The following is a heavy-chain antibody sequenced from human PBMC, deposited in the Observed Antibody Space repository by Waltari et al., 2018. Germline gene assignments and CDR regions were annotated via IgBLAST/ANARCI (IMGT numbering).Heavy chain of an antibody. Sequence: QVQLVESGGGVVQPGRSLRLSCAASGFTFSSYAMHWVRQAPGKGREGVAVKSYDGSNKYYAASVKGRFTISRDNSKNTLYLQMNSLRAEDTAVYYCARDLDSSGYYYYFDYWGQGTLVTVSS. CDR3: ARDLDSSGYYYYFDY. D-gene: IGHD3-22*01. CDR2: KSYDGSNK. CDR1: GFTFSSYA. V-gene: IGHV3-30-3*01. J-gene: IGHJ4*02.